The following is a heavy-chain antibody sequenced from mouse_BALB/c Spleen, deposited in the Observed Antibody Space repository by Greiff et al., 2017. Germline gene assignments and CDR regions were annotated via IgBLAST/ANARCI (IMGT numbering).Heavy chain of an antibody. CDR3: TRVTSTGLDY. J-gene: IGHJ2*01. D-gene: IGHD4-1*02. CDR2: IRLKSNNYAT. Sequence: EVMLVESGGGLVQPGGSMKLSCVASGFTFSNYWMNWVRQSPEKGLEWVAEIRLKSNNYATHYAESVKGRFTISRDDSKSSVYLQMNNLRAEDTGIYYCTRVTSTGLDYWGQGTTLTVSS. V-gene: IGHV6-6*02. CDR1: GFTFSNYW.